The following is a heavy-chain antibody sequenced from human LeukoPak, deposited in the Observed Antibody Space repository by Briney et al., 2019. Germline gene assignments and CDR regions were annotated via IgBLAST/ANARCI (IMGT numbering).Heavy chain of an antibody. J-gene: IGHJ4*02. V-gene: IGHV3-48*03. Sequence: GGSLRLSCAASGFTFSSYEMNWVRQAPGKGLEWVSYISSSGSTIYYADSVKGRFTISRDNAKNSLYLQMNSLRAEDTAVYYCARVSCLIAAAGTIDYWGQGTLVTASS. CDR2: ISSSGSTI. CDR1: GFTFSSYE. D-gene: IGHD6-13*01. CDR3: ARVSCLIAAAGTIDY.